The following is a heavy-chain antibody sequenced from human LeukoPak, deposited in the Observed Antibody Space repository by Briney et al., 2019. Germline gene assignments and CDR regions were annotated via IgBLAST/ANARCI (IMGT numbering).Heavy chain of an antibody. CDR2: INWNGGST. CDR1: GFTFDDYG. D-gene: IGHD3-3*01. CDR3: ARGGITIFGVVIYMDV. V-gene: IGHV3-20*04. J-gene: IGHJ6*03. Sequence: GGSLRLSCAASGFTFDDYGMSWVRQAPGKGLEWVSGINWNGGSTGYADSVKGRFTISRDNAKNSLYLQINSLRAEDTALYYCARGGITIFGVVIYMDVWGKGTTVTVSS.